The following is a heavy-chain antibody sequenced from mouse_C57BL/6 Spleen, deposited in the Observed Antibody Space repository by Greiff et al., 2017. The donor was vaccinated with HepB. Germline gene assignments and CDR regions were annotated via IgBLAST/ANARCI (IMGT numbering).Heavy chain of an antibody. CDR1: GFSLTSYG. D-gene: IGHD1-1*01. J-gene: IGHJ1*03. Sequence: QVQLKQSGPGLVQPSQSLSITCTVSGFSLTSYGVHWVRQSPGKGLEWLGVIWRGGSTDYNAAFMSRLSITKDNSKSQVFFKMNSLQADDTAIYYCAKSHYYGSSSNWYFDVWGTGTTVTVSS. CDR2: IWRGGST. V-gene: IGHV2-5*01. CDR3: AKSHYYGSSSNWYFDV.